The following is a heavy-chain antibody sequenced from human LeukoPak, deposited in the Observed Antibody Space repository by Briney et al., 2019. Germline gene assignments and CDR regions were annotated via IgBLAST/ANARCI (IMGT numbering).Heavy chain of an antibody. CDR2: IIPIFGTP. D-gene: IGHD3-9*01. Sequence: ASVKVSCKASGGTFSSYIITWVRQAPGQGLEWMGRIIPIFGTPNYAQKFQDRVTITADESRSTAYMELSGLRFEDTAVYYCARQGYTNNLGGYFGDKDDGFDLWGQGTMVTVSS. CDR3: ARQGYTNNLGGYFGDKDDGFDL. V-gene: IGHV1-69*13. J-gene: IGHJ3*01. CDR1: GGTFSSYI.